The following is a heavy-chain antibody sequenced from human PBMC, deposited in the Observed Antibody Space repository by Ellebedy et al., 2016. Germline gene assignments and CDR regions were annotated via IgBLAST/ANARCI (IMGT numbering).Heavy chain of an antibody. D-gene: IGHD4-11*01. V-gene: IGHV1-18*04. CDR3: ARMDYSHGMDV. CDR1: GYTFTSYF. Sequence: ASVKVSCKASGYTFTSYFITWVRQAPGQGLEWMEWISAYNGNTNYPQKFQGRVTMTTDTSTSTASMEVRSLRSDDTAVYFCARMDYSHGMDVWGQGTTVTVSS. J-gene: IGHJ6*02. CDR2: ISAYNGNT.